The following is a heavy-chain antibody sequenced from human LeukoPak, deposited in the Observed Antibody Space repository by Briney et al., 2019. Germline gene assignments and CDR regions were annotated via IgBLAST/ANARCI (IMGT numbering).Heavy chain of an antibody. J-gene: IGHJ6*02. CDR3: ARSWSLYCSSTSCLRDYYYGMDV. Sequence: GASVKVFCKASGYTFTSYGISWVRQAPGQGLEWMGWISAYNGNTNYAQKLQGRVTMTTDTSTSTAYMELRSLRSDDTAVYYCARSWSLYCSSTSCLRDYYYGMDVWGQGTTVTVSS. V-gene: IGHV1-18*01. CDR2: ISAYNGNT. D-gene: IGHD2-2*01. CDR1: GYTFTSYG.